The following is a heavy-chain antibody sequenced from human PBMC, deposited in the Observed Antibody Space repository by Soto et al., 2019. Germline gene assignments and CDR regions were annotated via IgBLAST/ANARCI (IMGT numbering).Heavy chain of an antibody. V-gene: IGHV1-46*01. J-gene: IGHJ4*02. CDR3: ARDRRDGYNTFDY. CDR2: INPSGGST. CDR1: GYTFTSYE. Sequence: ASVKVSCKASGYTFTSYEMYWVRQAPGQGLEWMGIINPSGGSTTYAQKFQGRVTMTRDTSTSTVYMELSSLGSEDTAVYYCARDRRDGYNTFDYWGQGTLVTVSS. D-gene: IGHD5-12*01.